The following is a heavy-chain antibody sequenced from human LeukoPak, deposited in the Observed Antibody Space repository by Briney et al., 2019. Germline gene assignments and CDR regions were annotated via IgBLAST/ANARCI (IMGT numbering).Heavy chain of an antibody. Sequence: GGPLRLSCAASGFTFSSHGMHWVRQAPGKGLEWVAFISYDGRNKYYADSVKGRFTISRDNANNLLYLQMNSLRGEDTAVYYCTRDRSRAEDDWGQGTLVTVSS. D-gene: IGHD1-14*01. CDR3: TRDRSRAEDD. J-gene: IGHJ4*02. CDR1: GFTFSSHG. CDR2: ISYDGRNK. V-gene: IGHV3-33*01.